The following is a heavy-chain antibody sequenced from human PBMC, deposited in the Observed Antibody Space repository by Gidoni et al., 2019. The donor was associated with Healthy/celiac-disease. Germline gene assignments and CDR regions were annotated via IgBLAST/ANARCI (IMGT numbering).Heavy chain of an antibody. CDR2: ISSSSSYI. CDR1: GFTFSSYS. D-gene: IGHD3-3*01. V-gene: IGHV3-21*01. J-gene: IGHJ6*02. Sequence: EVQLVESGGGLVKPGGSLRLSCAASGFTFSSYSMNWVRQAPGKGLEWVSSISSSSSYIYYADSVKGRFTISRDNAKNSLYLQMNSLRAEDTAVYYCATFGVNYGMDVWGQGTTVTVSS. CDR3: ATFGVNYGMDV.